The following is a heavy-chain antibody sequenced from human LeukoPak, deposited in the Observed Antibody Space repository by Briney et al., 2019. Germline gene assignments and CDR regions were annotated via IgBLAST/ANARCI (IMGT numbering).Heavy chain of an antibody. CDR2: INSDGSST. CDR3: ARGGRYCTTTNCYIGK. V-gene: IGHV3-74*01. D-gene: IGHD2-2*02. CDR1: GFTFSNYW. J-gene: IGHJ4*02. Sequence: PGGSLRLSCAASGFTFSNYWMHWVRQAPGKGLVWVSHINSDGSSTYYADSVKGRFTISRDNSENTLYLQMNSLRAEDTAIYHCARGGRYCTTTNCYIGKWGQGTLVTVSS.